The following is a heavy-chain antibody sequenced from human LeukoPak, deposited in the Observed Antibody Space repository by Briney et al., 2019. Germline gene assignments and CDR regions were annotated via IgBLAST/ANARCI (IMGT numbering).Heavy chain of an antibody. CDR2: IYYSGST. D-gene: IGHD3-3*01. V-gene: IGHV4-59*01. CDR1: GGSISSYY. J-gene: IGHJ6*03. Sequence: SESLSLTCTVSGGSISSYYWSWIRQPPGKGLEWIGYIYYSGSTNYNPSLKSRVTISVDTSKTQFSLKLSSVTAADTAVYYCARAPYDFWSGYPIGWYYYYMDVWGKGTTVTVSS. CDR3: ARAPYDFWSGYPIGWYYYYMDV.